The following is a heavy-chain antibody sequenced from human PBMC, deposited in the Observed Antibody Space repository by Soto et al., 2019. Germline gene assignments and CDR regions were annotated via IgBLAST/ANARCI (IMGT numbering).Heavy chain of an antibody. Sequence: QVQLVESGGGVVQPGRSLRLSCAASGFTFSSYGMHWVRQAPGKGLGWVAVISYDVSNKYYADSVKGRFTISRDNSQNTLYLQMNSLRAEDTAVYYGAKPTGTTSYYYYGMDVWGQGTTVTVSS. CDR3: AKPTGTTSYYYYGMDV. CDR2: ISYDVSNK. CDR1: GFTFSSYG. D-gene: IGHD1-7*01. J-gene: IGHJ6*02. V-gene: IGHV3-30*18.